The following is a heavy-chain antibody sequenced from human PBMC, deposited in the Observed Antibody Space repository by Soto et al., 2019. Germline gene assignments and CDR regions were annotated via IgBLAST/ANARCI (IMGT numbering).Heavy chain of an antibody. V-gene: IGHV1-46*01. CDR2: INPNSGGT. D-gene: IGHD4-17*01. Sequence: ASVKVSCKASGYTFTGYYMHWVRQAPGQGLEWMGRINPNSGGTSYAQKFQGRVTMTRDTSTSTAYMELSSLRSEDTAVYYCARSRSYCLPYDYGDYVCFDYWGQGTLVTVSS. CDR1: GYTFTGYY. J-gene: IGHJ4*02. CDR3: ARSRSYCLPYDYGDYVCFDY.